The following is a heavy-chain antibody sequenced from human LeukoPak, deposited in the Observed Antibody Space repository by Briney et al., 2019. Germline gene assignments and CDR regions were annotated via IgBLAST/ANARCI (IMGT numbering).Heavy chain of an antibody. CDR1: GFTFDDYA. CDR3: ARDEYNWNVDAFDI. D-gene: IGHD1-20*01. J-gene: IGHJ3*02. Sequence: GGSLRLSCAASGFTFDDYAMHWVRQAPGKGLEWVSGISWNSGSIGYADSVKGRFTISRDNGKRSLYLQMNSLRAEDTAVYYCARDEYNWNVDAFDIWGQGTVVTVSS. V-gene: IGHV3-9*01. CDR2: ISWNSGSI.